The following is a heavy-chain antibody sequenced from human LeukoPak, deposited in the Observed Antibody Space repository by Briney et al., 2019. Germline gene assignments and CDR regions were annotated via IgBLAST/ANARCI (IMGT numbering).Heavy chain of an antibody. CDR2: VYSSGST. Sequence: SETLSLTCSVSGDSISSYHWSWIRQPPGKGLEWIGYVYSSGSTYYSPSLDGRVTMSVDTSKNQFSLNLSSVTAADTAVYYCARLAHCNIATCWGYWFGTWGQGTLVTVSS. D-gene: IGHD2/OR15-2a*01. CDR1: GDSISSYH. CDR3: ARLAHCNIATCWGYWFGT. J-gene: IGHJ5*02. V-gene: IGHV4-4*09.